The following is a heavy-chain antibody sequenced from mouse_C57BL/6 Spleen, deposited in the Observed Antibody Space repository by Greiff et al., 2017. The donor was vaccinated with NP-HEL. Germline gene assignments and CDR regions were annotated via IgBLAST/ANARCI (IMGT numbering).Heavy chain of an antibody. CDR2: IYPRSGNT. CDR1: GYTFTSYG. D-gene: IGHD5-5*01. Sequence: VQLQQSGAELARPGASVKLSCKASGYTFTSYGISWVKQRTGQGLEWIGEIYPRSGNTYYNEKFKGKATLTADKSSSTAYMELRSLTSEDSAVYFCARYGLDGPTYAWFAYWGQGTLVTVSA. CDR3: ARYGLDGPTYAWFAY. V-gene: IGHV1-81*01. J-gene: IGHJ3*01.